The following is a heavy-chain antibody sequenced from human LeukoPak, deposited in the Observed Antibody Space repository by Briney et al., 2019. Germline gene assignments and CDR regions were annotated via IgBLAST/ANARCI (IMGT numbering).Heavy chain of an antibody. CDR3: ARDTRIAVAGLGY. CDR1: GYTFTGYY. V-gene: IGHV1-2*02. D-gene: IGHD6-19*01. CDR2: INPNSGGT. Sequence: ASVTVSCKASGYTFTGYYMHWVRQAPGLGLEWMGWINPNSGGTNYAQKFQGRVTMTRDTSISTAYMELSRLRSDDTAVYYCARDTRIAVAGLGYWGQGTLVTVSS. J-gene: IGHJ4*02.